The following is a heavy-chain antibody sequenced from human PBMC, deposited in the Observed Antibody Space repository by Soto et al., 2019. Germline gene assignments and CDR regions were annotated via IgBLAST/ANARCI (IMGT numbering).Heavy chain of an antibody. D-gene: IGHD3-22*01. CDR3: ARAYYYDTSTSHDAFDI. CDR2: ISYDGSNK. J-gene: IGHJ3*02. V-gene: IGHV3-30-3*01. Sequence: GSLRLSCVASEFTFSVYAMHWVRQAPGKGLEWVAVISYDGSNKYYTDSVKGRFTISRDNSKNTLFVQMNSLRAEDTAVYYCARAYYYDTSTSHDAFDIWGQGTRVTVSS. CDR1: EFTFSVYA.